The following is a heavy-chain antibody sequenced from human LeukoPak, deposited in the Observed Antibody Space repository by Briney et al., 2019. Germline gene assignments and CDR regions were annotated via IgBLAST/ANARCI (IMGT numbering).Heavy chain of an antibody. J-gene: IGHJ5*01. CDR2: ISCSSRSI. V-gene: IGHV3-48*02. Sequence: GGSLRLSCAASGFIFSNYGMNWVRQAPGKGLEWVSYISCSSRSIYYADSVKGRFTISRDNATNALFLQMNSLRDEDTAVYYCARLYAPGRYIWFDPWGQGTLVT. CDR1: GFIFSNYG. D-gene: IGHD3-10*01. CDR3: ARLYAPGRYIWFDP.